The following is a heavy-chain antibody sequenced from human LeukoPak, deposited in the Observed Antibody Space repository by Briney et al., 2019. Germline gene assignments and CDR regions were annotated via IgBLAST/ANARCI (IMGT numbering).Heavy chain of an antibody. CDR1: GFTFSSYG. J-gene: IGHJ4*02. CDR2: ISYDGSNK. Sequence: GGSLRLFCAASGFTFSSYGMHWVRQAPGKGLEWVAVISYDGSNKYYADSVKGRFTISRDNSKNTLYLQMNSLRAEDTAVYYCAKERYSYGSMDYWGQGTLVTVSS. V-gene: IGHV3-30*18. D-gene: IGHD5-18*01. CDR3: AKERYSYGSMDY.